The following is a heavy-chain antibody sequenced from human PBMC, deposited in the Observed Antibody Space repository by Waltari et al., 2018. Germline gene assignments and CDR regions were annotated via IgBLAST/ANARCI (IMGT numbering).Heavy chain of an antibody. CDR2: INPNSGGT. J-gene: IGHJ4*02. CDR3: ARPSGSRANWGSLGY. D-gene: IGHD7-27*01. V-gene: IGHV1-2*06. CDR1: GYTFTSYG. Sequence: QVQLVQSGAEVKKPGASVKVSCKASGYTFTSYGISWVRQAPGQGLEWMGRINPNSGGTNYAQKFQGRVTMTRDTSISTAYMELSRLRSDDTAVYYCARPSGSRANWGSLGYWGQGTLVTVSS.